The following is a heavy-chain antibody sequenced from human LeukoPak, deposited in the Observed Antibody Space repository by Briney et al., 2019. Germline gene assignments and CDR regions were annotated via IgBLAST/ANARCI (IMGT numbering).Heavy chain of an antibody. J-gene: IGHJ4*02. V-gene: IGHV4-61*02. CDR3: AGNYYGSGSYYSEDRY. Sequence: SETLSLTCTVSGRSISSGSYYWSWIRQPAGKGLEWIGRIYTSGSINYNPTLKSRVTMSVDTSKKQFSLKLSSVTAADTAVYYCAGNYYGSGSYYSEDRYWGERTLVTVSS. CDR2: IYTSGSI. D-gene: IGHD3-10*01. CDR1: GRSISSGSYY.